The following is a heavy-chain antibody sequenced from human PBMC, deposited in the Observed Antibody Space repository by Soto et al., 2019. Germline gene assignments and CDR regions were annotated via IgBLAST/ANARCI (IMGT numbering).Heavy chain of an antibody. Sequence: DVQLVESGGGLVQPGGSLRLSCEASGFMFITYWMTWVRQAPGKGLEWLANIKPDGSETHYLDSVKGRFAIFRDNAKNSLYLQMSSLRAEDTAVYYCARLTGDYFDNWGQGTLVTVSS. CDR1: GFMFITYW. CDR2: IKPDGSET. D-gene: IGHD3-9*01. V-gene: IGHV3-7*01. J-gene: IGHJ4*02. CDR3: ARLTGDYFDN.